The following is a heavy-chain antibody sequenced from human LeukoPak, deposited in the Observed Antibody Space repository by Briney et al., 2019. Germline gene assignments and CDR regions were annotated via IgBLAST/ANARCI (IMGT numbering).Heavy chain of an antibody. V-gene: IGHV1-2*02. D-gene: IGHD6-19*01. Sequence: TSVKVSCKASGYTFTGYYMHWVRQAPGQGLEWMGWINPNSGGTNYAQKFQGRVTVTRDTSISTAYMELSRLRSDDTAVYYCARDQFGSGCDYWGQGTLVTVSS. CDR3: ARDQFGSGCDY. J-gene: IGHJ4*02. CDR1: GYTFTGYY. CDR2: INPNSGGT.